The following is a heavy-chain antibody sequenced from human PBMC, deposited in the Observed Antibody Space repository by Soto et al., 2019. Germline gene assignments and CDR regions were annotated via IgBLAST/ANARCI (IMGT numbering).Heavy chain of an antibody. J-gene: IGHJ4*02. Sequence: GGSLRLSCAASGSTFSSYGMHWVRQAPGKGLEWVTHISYDGGNEHYTDSVKGRFTISRDNSKNTLYLQMNSLRAEDTAVYYCAKDTYYHDSSGYYVLDYWGQGTLVTVSS. CDR2: ISYDGGNE. D-gene: IGHD3-22*01. CDR3: AKDTYYHDSSGYYVLDY. CDR1: GSTFSSYG. V-gene: IGHV3-30*18.